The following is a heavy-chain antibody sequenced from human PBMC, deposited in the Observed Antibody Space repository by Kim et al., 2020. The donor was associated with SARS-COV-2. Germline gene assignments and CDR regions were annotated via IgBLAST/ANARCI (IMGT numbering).Heavy chain of an antibody. D-gene: IGHD5-12*01. V-gene: IGHV3-15*01. CDR1: GFTFSNAW. J-gene: IGHJ6*03. Sequence: GGSLRLSCAASGFTFSNAWMSWVRQAPGKGLEWVGRIKSKTDGGTTDYAAPVKGRFTISRDDSKNTLYLQMNSLKTEDTAVYYCTTIVATIGDLDYYYYYYMDVWGKGTTVTVSS. CDR3: TTIVATIGDLDYYYYYYMDV. CDR2: IKSKTDGGTT.